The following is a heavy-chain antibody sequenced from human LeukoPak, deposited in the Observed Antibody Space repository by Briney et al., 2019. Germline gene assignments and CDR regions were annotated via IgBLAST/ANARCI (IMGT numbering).Heavy chain of an antibody. Sequence: PGGSLRLSCAASGFTFDDYTMHWVRQAPGKGLEWVSLISWDGVSTYYAGSVKGRFTISRDNRKSSLSLQMNSLRTEDTALYYCAKDGKGSSGYYYADYWGQGTLVTVSS. V-gene: IGHV3-43*01. CDR3: AKDGKGSSGYYYADY. J-gene: IGHJ4*02. CDR1: GFTFDDYT. D-gene: IGHD3-22*01. CDR2: ISWDGVST.